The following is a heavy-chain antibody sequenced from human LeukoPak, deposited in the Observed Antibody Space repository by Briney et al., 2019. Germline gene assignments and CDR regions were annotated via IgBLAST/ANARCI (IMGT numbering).Heavy chain of an antibody. D-gene: IGHD1-26*01. V-gene: IGHV3-43*02. CDR3: TWAVYHGLAV. J-gene: IGHJ6*04. CDR1: GFAFADYA. Sequence: PGGSLRLSCAASGFAFADYAMHRVRQIPGKGLECVAHIHADGGRTFYADSVKGRFTVSRDNGKNSLFLQMDRLTTDDTAFYCSTWAVYHGLAVWGEGASVIVSS. CDR2: IHADGGRT.